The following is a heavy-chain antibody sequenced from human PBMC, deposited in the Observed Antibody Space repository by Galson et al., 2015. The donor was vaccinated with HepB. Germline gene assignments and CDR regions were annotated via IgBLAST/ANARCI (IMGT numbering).Heavy chain of an antibody. CDR1: GFTFSYAC. CDR2: VNSTNDGGTV. D-gene: IGHD3-10*01. Sequence: SLRLSCAASGFTFSYACMKWVRQAPGTGLEWVGHVNSTNDGGTVDYSAAVKGRFNISRDDSETTTTVYLEMDSLKTEDTGVYYCTTDRGSRPLAYWGQGTLVTVSS. V-gene: IGHV3-15*07. J-gene: IGHJ4*02. CDR3: TTDRGSRPLAY.